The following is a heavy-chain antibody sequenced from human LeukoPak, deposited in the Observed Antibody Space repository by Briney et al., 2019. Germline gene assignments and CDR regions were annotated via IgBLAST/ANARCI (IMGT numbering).Heavy chain of an antibody. D-gene: IGHD5-12*01. J-gene: IGHJ3*02. CDR3: VRGRRHTGYHDASDI. CDR1: GGSISTYF. Sequence: SETPSLTCNVSGGSISTYFWNWIRQPPGKGLEWIAYIDYSGTTSYNPSLKSRVTISIDTSKNQFSLKLRSVTSADSAVYYCVRGRRHTGYHDASDIWGQGTMVTVSS. V-gene: IGHV4-59*01. CDR2: IDYSGTT.